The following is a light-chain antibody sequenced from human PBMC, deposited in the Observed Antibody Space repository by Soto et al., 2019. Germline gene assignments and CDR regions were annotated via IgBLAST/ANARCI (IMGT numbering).Light chain of an antibody. CDR2: AAS. V-gene: IGKV1-27*01. J-gene: IGKJ4*01. CDR1: LPISNY. Sequence: ESKMTKSPSSLYESEGDRVTITCRASLPISNYLAWYQQKPGKIPNLLIYAASSLQAGVPSRFSGSGSGTDFTLTISSLQPEDVAAYYCQKYNIAPLTFGGVANVDIK. CDR3: QKYNIAPLT.